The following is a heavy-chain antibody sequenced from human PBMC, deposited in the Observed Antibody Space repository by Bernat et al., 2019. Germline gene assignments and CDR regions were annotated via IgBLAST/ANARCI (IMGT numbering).Heavy chain of an antibody. V-gene: IGHV2-5*02. CDR1: GFSLSTSGVG. CDR2: IYWDYDK. CDR3: VLTQDEYSNSSVAYYFDY. J-gene: IGHJ4*02. D-gene: IGHD6-6*01. Sequence: QITLKESGPTLVKPTQTLTLTCTFSGFSLSTSGVGVGWIRQPPGKALEWLALIYWDYDKRYSPSPKSRLTITKDTSKNQVVLTMTNMDPVDTATYYCVLTQDEYSNSSVAYYFDYWGQGTLVTVSS.